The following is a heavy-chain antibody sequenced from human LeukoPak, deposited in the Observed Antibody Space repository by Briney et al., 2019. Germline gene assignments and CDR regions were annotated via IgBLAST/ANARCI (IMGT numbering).Heavy chain of an antibody. Sequence: SETLSLTCAVSGYSISSRYYWGWIRQPPGKGLEWIGSIYHSGSTYYNPSLKSRVTISVDTSKNQFSLKLSSVTAADTAVYYCARQGGSYKNWFDPWGQGTLVTVSS. V-gene: IGHV4-38-2*01. J-gene: IGHJ5*02. CDR2: IYHSGST. D-gene: IGHD1-26*01. CDR1: GYSISSRYY. CDR3: ARQGGSYKNWFDP.